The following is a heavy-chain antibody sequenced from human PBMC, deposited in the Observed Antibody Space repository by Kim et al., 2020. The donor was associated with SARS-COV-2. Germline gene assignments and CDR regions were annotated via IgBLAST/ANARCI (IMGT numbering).Heavy chain of an antibody. CDR2: INPTTGDT. Sequence: ASVKVSCKASGYIFTDQYIHWVRQAPGQGLEWMGWINPTTGDTKSAHKFQGRVTMTREASITTAYMELTRLTSDDTAVYYCWRDPGRGWNLDYWGQGTLVTVSS. J-gene: IGHJ4*02. CDR3: WRDPGRGWNLDY. CDR1: GYIFTDQY. V-gene: IGHV1-2*02. D-gene: IGHD6-19*01.